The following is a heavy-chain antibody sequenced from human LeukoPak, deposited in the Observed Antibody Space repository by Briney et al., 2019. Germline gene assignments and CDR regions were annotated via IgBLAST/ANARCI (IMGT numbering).Heavy chain of an antibody. V-gene: IGHV3-48*04. CDR3: ARDRSYYDSSGYF. J-gene: IGHJ4*02. Sequence: GGSLRLSCAASGFTFSSYSMNWVRQAPGKGLEWVSYISSSGSTIYYADSVKGRFTISRDNAKNSLYLQMNSLRAEDTAVYYCARDRSYYDSSGYFWGQGTLVTVSS. CDR2: ISSSGSTI. CDR1: GFTFSSYS. D-gene: IGHD3-22*01.